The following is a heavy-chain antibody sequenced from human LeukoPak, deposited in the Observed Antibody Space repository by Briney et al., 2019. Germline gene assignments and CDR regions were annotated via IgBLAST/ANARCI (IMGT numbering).Heavy chain of an antibody. V-gene: IGHV3-30*18. CDR2: IACDGSVK. CDR3: TKDISHCSQSTCYGGYFDN. Sequence: PGGSLRLSCAASGFTFSNNGMHWVRQAPGGGLEGVGVIACDGSVKYYGDSMKGRFTISRDNSKNTLYLEMNSLRGEDTAVYYCTKDISHCSQSTCYGGYFDNWGQGTLVTVSS. J-gene: IGHJ4*02. D-gene: IGHD2-2*01. CDR1: GFTFSNNG.